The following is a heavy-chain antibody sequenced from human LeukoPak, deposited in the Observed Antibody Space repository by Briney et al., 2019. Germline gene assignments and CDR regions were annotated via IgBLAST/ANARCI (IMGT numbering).Heavy chain of an antibody. CDR3: ARVYGFDAFDI. CDR2: IIPNSGGT. V-gene: IGHV1-18*01. J-gene: IGHJ3*02. D-gene: IGHD4-17*01. Sequence: GWIIPNSGGTNYAQTLQGRVTMTTDTSTSTAYMELRSLRSDDTAVYYCARVYGFDAFDIWGQGTMVTVSS.